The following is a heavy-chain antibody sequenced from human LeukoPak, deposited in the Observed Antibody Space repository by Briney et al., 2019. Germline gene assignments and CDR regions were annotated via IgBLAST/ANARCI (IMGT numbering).Heavy chain of an antibody. J-gene: IGHJ4*02. Sequence: GGSLRLSCAAFGVSVYNNHISWVRQAPGKGLEWVSVIYTGGSTHYADSVKGRFTISRDNSNNTVYLQMNSLRAEDTAVYYCARDNAYFDYWGRGTLVTVSS. CDR1: GVSVYNNH. V-gene: IGHV3-53*01. CDR3: ARDNAYFDY. CDR2: IYTGGST.